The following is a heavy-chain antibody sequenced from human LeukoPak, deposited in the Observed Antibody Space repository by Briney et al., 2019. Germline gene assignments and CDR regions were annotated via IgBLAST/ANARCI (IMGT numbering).Heavy chain of an antibody. CDR1: GYTFTSYG. J-gene: IGHJ4*02. Sequence: ASVKVSCKASGYTFTSYGISWARQAPGQGLEWMGWISAYTGNTNYAQKLQGRVTMTTDTSTSTAYMELRSLRSDDTAVYYCARDRCGGDCYPEIYYFDYWGQGTLVTVPS. V-gene: IGHV1-18*01. CDR2: ISAYTGNT. CDR3: ARDRCGGDCYPEIYYFDY. D-gene: IGHD2-21*02.